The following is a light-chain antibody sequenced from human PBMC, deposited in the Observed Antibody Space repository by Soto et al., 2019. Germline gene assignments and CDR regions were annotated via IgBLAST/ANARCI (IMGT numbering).Light chain of an antibody. V-gene: IGLV2-18*02. CDR2: DVT. J-gene: IGLJ2*01. CDR3: SSYTSSSTVV. CDR1: ISDVGFYAR. Sequence: QSALTQPPSVSGSPGQSVTISCTGTISDVGFYARVSWYQQPPGTAPKLLIYDVTNRPSGVPDRFSGSQSGKTASLTISGLQAGDEADYYCSSYTSSSTVVFGGGTKLTVL.